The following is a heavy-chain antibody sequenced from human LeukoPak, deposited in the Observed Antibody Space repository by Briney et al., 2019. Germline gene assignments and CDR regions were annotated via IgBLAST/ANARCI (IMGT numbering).Heavy chain of an antibody. CDR2: IYYSGST. CDR1: GGSVSSGDYY. J-gene: IGHJ3*02. D-gene: IGHD1-26*01. CDR3: ARGQAHRYSGSLSDAFDI. Sequence: SQTLSLTCTVSGGSVSSGDYYWSWIRQPPGKGLEWIGYIYYSGSTNYNPSLKSRVTISLDTSKNQFSLKLSSVTAADTAVYYCARGQAHRYSGSLSDAFDIWGQGTMVTVSS. V-gene: IGHV4-61*08.